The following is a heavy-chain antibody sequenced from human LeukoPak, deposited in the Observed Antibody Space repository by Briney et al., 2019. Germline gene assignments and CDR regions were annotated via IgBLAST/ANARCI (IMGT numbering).Heavy chain of an antibody. CDR3: ARGTSVTPDY. CDR1: GFTVSRYY. J-gene: IGHJ4*02. V-gene: IGHV3-66*01. D-gene: IGHD4-17*01. CDR2: FYIDGNT. Sequence: GGSLRLSCAASGFTVSRYYMSWVRQAPGKGLEWVSVFYIDGNTYYADSVRGRFTISRDNSKNTVYLQMNSLRAEDTAVYYCARGTSVTPDYWGQGTLVTVSS.